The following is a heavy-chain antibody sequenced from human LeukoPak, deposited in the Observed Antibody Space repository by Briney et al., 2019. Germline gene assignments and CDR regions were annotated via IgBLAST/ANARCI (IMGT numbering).Heavy chain of an antibody. CDR1: GGSFSDYY. D-gene: IGHD3-10*01. CDR2: SWSS. CDR3: ARTRRHYYGSGKNLTPWPAGLGI. V-gene: IGHV4-59*01. J-gene: IGHJ6*02. Sequence: SETLSLTCTVSGGSFSDYYWTWIRQPPGKGLEWIGYSWSSNYNPSLKSRVTISIDTSKRHFSLTLSSVTAADTAVYYCARTRRHYYGSGKNLTPWPAGLGIWGQGTTVTVS.